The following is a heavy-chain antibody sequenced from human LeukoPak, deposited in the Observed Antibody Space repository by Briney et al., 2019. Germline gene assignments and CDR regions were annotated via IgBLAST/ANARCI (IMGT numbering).Heavy chain of an antibody. Sequence: PGGSLRLSCAASGLSFRSYEINWVRQAPGKGLEWVSYISSSGSPIYYADAVRGRFTISRDNAKKSVYLQMNSLRAEDTAVYYCEVHYYDSSDYVFLDYWGQGTLVTVSS. CDR2: ISSSGSPI. CDR3: EVHYYDSSDYVFLDY. D-gene: IGHD3-22*01. J-gene: IGHJ4*02. CDR1: GLSFRSYE. V-gene: IGHV3-48*03.